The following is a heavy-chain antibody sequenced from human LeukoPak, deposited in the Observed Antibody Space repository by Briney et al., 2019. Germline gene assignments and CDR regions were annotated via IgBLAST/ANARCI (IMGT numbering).Heavy chain of an antibody. CDR1: GFTFSSYW. CDR2: INQDGSEK. D-gene: IGHD6-19*01. V-gene: IGHV3-7*01. Sequence: GGSLRLSCAASGFTFSSYWMSWVRQAPGKGLEWVANINQDGSEKYYVDSVKGRFTISRDNAKNSLYLQMNSLRAEDPAAYYCARSLGQWLTNFDYWGQGTLVTVSS. J-gene: IGHJ4*02. CDR3: ARSLGQWLTNFDY.